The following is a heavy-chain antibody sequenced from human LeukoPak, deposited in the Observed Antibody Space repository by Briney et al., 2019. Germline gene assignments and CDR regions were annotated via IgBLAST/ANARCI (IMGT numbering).Heavy chain of an antibody. V-gene: IGHV3-23*01. D-gene: IGHD3-10*01. J-gene: IGHJ6*03. CDR1: GFSFSTYA. CDR3: AKTSGATPYYYYMDV. Sequence: GSLRLSCAASGFSFSTYAMNWVRQAPGKGLEWVSGISGSGGITYYADSVKGRFTISRDNSKNTLYLQMNSLSADDTAVYYCAKTSGATPYYYYMDVWGKGTTVTVSS. CDR2: ISGSGGIT.